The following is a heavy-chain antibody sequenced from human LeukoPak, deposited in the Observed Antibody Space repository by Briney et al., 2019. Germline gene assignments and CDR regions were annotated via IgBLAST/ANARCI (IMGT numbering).Heavy chain of an antibody. J-gene: IGHJ4*02. Sequence: GGSLRLSCAASGFTFSSYSMNWVRQAPGKGLEWVSSISSGSSYIYYADSVKGRFTISRDNAKNSLYLQMDSLRAEDTAVYYCARDARIAVAGTSPESSGYWGQGTLVTVSS. CDR2: ISSGSSYI. CDR3: ARDARIAVAGTSPESSGY. D-gene: IGHD6-19*01. V-gene: IGHV3-21*01. CDR1: GFTFSSYS.